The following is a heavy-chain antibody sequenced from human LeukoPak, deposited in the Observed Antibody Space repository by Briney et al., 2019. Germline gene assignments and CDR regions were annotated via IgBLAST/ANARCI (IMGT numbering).Heavy chain of an antibody. CDR2: ISSSSSYI. CDR1: GFSVGSNY. V-gene: IGHV3-21*01. CDR3: ARVLDYYYYYMDV. J-gene: IGHJ6*03. Sequence: GGSLRLSCAASGFSVGSNYMNWVRQAPGKGLEWVSSISSSSSYIYYADSVKGRFTISRDNAKNSLYLQMNSLRAEDTAVYYCARVLDYYYYYMDVWGKGTTVTVSS.